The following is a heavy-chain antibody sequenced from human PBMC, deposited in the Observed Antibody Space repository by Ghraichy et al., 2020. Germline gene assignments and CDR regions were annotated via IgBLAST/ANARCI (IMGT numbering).Heavy chain of an antibody. J-gene: IGHJ4*02. D-gene: IGHD6-13*01. CDR2: IYYSGST. V-gene: IGHV4-39*01. Sequence: SETLSLTCTVSGGSISSSSYYWGWIRQPPGKGLEWIGSIYYSGSTYYKPSLKSRVTISVDTFKNQFSLKLSSVTAADTAVYYCARRTWGIAAAGYYFDYWGQGTLVTVSS. CDR1: GGSISSSSYY. CDR3: ARRTWGIAAAGYYFDY.